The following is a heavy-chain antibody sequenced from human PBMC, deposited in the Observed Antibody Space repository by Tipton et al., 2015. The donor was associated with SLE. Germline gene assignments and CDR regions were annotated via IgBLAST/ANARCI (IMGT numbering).Heavy chain of an antibody. D-gene: IGHD4-17*01. V-gene: IGHV4-59*01. Sequence: TLSLTCTVSGDSISSYYWSWIRQPPGKGLEWIGYIFYSGGTNYNPSLKSRVTISGDTSKNQFSLRLSSVTAADTAVYYCAGGELRYGDYDFYYWGQGSLVTVSS. CDR1: GDSISSYY. CDR3: AGGELRYGDYDFYY. CDR2: IFYSGGT. J-gene: IGHJ4*02.